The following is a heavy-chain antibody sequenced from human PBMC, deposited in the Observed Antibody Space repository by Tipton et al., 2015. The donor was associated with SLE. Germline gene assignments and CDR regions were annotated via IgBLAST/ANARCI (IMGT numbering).Heavy chain of an antibody. J-gene: IGHJ4*02. CDR2: IYFTGST. CDR1: GDSVTSYF. CDR3: AAAVLNPYYFDY. V-gene: IGHV4-59*02. D-gene: IGHD3-10*01. Sequence: TLSLTCTVSGDSVTSYFWSWIRQAPGKGLEWIGYIYFTGSTNYNPSLKSRVSMSVDTSKNQVSLRLDSVTAADTAVYYCAAAVLNPYYFDYWGQGILVTFSS.